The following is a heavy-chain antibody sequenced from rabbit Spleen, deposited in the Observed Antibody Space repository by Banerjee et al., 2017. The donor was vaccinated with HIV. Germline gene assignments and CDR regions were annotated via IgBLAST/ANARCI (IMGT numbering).Heavy chain of an antibody. CDR1: GLDFSSYYY. V-gene: IGHV1S45*01. CDR2: IEAGSSAFT. CDR3: AREKSGSYGYDL. J-gene: IGHJ3*01. Sequence: QEQLVEYGGDLVQPEGSLTLTCKASGLDFSSYYYMCWVRQAPGKGLEWIACIEAGSSAFTYFASWAKGRFTISKTSSTTVTLQMTSLTAADTATYFCAREKSGSYGYDLWGQGTLVTVS. D-gene: IGHD6-1*01.